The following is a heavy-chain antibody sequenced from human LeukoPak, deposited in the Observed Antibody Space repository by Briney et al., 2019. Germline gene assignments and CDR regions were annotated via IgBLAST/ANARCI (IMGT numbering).Heavy chain of an antibody. CDR1: GGSISSSSYY. Sequence: PSETLSLTCTVSGGSISSSSYYWGWIRQPPGKGLEWIGSIYYSGSTYYNPSLKSRVAISLDTSKNQFSLRLSSVTAADTSVYYCASHDSSGSFAARRPDPDFDYWGQGTLVTVSS. CDR3: ASHDSSGSFAARRPDPDFDY. D-gene: IGHD3-22*01. J-gene: IGHJ4*02. V-gene: IGHV4-39*01. CDR2: IYYSGST.